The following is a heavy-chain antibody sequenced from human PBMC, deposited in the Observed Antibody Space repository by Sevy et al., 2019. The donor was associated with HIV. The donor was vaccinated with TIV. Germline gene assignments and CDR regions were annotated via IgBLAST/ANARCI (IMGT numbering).Heavy chain of an antibody. CDR2: IYWDDDK. D-gene: IGHD3-22*01. J-gene: IGHJ4*02. V-gene: IGHV2-5*02. Sequence: SGPTLVNPTQTLTLTCTFSGFSLSTSGVGVGWIRQPPGKALEWLALIYWDDDKRYSPSLKSRLTITKDTSKNQVVLTMTNMDPVDTATYYYEHRQGDYYDSSGYYFDYWGQGTLVTVSS. CDR3: EHRQGDYYDSSGYYFDY. CDR1: GFSLSTSGVG.